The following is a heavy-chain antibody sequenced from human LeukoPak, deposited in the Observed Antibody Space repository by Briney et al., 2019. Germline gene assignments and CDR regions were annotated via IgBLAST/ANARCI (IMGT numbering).Heavy chain of an antibody. V-gene: IGHV4-34*01. CDR1: GGSFSGYY. J-gene: IGHJ4*02. CDR3: ARDKGTSYLSSFDY. CDR2: INHSGST. Sequence: SETLSLTCAVYGGSFSGYYWVWIRQPPGKGLEWIGEINHSGSTNYNPSLKSRVTILVDTSKNQFSLKLSSVTAADTAIYYCARDKGTSYLSSFDYWGQGTLVTVSS. D-gene: IGHD6-6*01.